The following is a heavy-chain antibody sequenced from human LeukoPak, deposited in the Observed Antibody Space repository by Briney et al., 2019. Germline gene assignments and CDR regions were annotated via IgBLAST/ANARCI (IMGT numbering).Heavy chain of an antibody. Sequence: SETLSLTCTVSCGSISSSSYYWGWIRQPPGKGLEWIGSIYYSGSTYYNPSLKSRVTISVDTSKNQFSLKLSSVTAADTAVYYCARLQLYYFDYWGQGTLVTVSS. CDR1: CGSISSSSYY. CDR3: ARLQLYYFDY. J-gene: IGHJ4*02. CDR2: IYYSGST. V-gene: IGHV4-39*01.